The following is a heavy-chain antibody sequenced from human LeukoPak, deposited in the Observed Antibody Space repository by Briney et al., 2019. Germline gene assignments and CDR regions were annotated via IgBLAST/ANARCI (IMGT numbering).Heavy chain of an antibody. Sequence: SAKVSCKASGDTFSSYAISWVRQAPGQGLEWMGRIIPILGIANYAQKFQGRVTITADKSTSTAYMELSSLRSEDTAVYYCARDIMVRSYSDYWGQGTLVTVSS. CDR1: GDTFSSYA. CDR2: IIPILGIA. J-gene: IGHJ4*02. V-gene: IGHV1-69*04. CDR3: ARDIMVRSYSDY. D-gene: IGHD3-10*01.